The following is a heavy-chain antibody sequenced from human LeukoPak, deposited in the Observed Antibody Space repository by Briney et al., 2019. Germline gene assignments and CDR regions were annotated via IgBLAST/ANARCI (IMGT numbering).Heavy chain of an antibody. Sequence: ASVKVSCKVAGYTLTELSMHWVRQAPGKGLEWMGGFDPEDGETIYAQRFQGRVTMTVDTPTDTAYMELSRLRSEDTAVYYCATGGSKVGGGSGSKNWFDPWGQGTLVTVSS. CDR3: ATGGSKVGGGSGSKNWFDP. J-gene: IGHJ5*02. V-gene: IGHV1-24*01. CDR2: FDPEDGET. CDR1: GYTLTELS. D-gene: IGHD3-10*01.